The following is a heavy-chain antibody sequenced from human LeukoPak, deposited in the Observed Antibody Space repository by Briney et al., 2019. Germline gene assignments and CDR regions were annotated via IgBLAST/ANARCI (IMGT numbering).Heavy chain of an antibody. CDR3: ARGRFGDHYMDV. V-gene: IGHV3-21*01. CDR1: GFTFDQYT. D-gene: IGHD3-10*01. Sequence: PGGSLRLSCAASGFTFDQYTMHWVRQAPGKGLEWVSSISTSSSYIYYADSLKGRFTISRDNAKNSLYLQMNSLRAEDTAVYYCARGRFGDHYMDVWGKGTTVTISS. CDR2: ISTSSSYI. J-gene: IGHJ6*03.